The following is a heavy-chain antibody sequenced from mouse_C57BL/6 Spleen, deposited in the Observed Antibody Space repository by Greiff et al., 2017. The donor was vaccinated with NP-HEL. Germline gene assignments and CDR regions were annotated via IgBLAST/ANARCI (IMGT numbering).Heavy chain of an antibody. CDR1: GYAFSSYW. V-gene: IGHV1-80*01. D-gene: IGHD3-2*02. CDR3: AIGSSGYVSDY. Sequence: VKLQESGAELVKPGASVKISCKASGYAFSSYWMNWVKQRPGKGLEWIGQIYPGDGDTNYNGKFKGKATLTADKSSSTAYMQLSSLTSEDSAVYFCAIGSSGYVSDYWGQGTTLTVSS. CDR2: IYPGDGDT. J-gene: IGHJ2*01.